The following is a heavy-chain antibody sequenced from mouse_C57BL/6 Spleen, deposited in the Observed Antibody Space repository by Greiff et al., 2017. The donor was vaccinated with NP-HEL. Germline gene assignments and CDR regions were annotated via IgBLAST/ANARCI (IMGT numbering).Heavy chain of an antibody. D-gene: IGHD1-3*01. J-gene: IGHJ4*01. V-gene: IGHV5-16*01. CDR1: GFTFSDYY. CDR3: ARDNFLYAMDY. Sequence: EVKVVESEGGLVQPGSSMKLSCTASGFTFSDYYMAWVRQVPEKGLEWVANINYDGSSTYYLDSLKSRFIISRDNAKNILYLQMSSLKSEDTATYYCARDNFLYAMDYWGQGTSVTVSS. CDR2: INYDGSST.